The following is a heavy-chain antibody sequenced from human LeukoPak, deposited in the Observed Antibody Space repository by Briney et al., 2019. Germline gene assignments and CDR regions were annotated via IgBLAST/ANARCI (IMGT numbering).Heavy chain of an antibody. V-gene: IGHV4-39*01. CDR2: IYYSGST. Sequence: PSETLSLTCTVSGGSISSSSYYWGWLRQPPGKGLEWIGSIYYSGSTYYNPSLKSRVTISVDTSKNQFSLKLSSVTAADTAVYYCARHYYYDSSIDYWGQGTLVTVSS. D-gene: IGHD3-22*01. CDR1: GGSISSSSYY. J-gene: IGHJ4*02. CDR3: ARHYYYDSSIDY.